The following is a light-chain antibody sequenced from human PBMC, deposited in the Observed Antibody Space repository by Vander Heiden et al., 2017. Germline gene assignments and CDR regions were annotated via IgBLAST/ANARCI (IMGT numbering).Light chain of an antibody. V-gene: IGKV1-9*01. J-gene: IGKJ2*01. CDR2: AAS. Sequence: DIQSTQSPSFLSASVGDRVTITCRASQGISSYLAWYQQKPGKAPKLLIYAASTLQGGVPSRFSGSGSGTEFTLTISSLQPEDFATYYCQQLNSYPYTFGQGTKLEIK. CDR1: QGISSY. CDR3: QQLNSYPYT.